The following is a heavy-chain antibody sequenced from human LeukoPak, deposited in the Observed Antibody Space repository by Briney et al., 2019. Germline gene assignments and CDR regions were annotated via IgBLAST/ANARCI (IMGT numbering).Heavy chain of an antibody. Sequence: PSQTLSLTCTVSGGSIRSGTHYWSWIRQPPGKGLEWIGYIYYSGSTYYNPSLKNRVTMSVDMSKNQFSLKLSSVTAADTAVYFCVRESGSYYGSGSYLLFDYWGQGTLVTVSS. CDR2: IYYSGST. D-gene: IGHD3-10*01. CDR3: VRESGSYYGSGSYLLFDY. J-gene: IGHJ4*02. V-gene: IGHV4-31*03. CDR1: GGSIRSGTHY.